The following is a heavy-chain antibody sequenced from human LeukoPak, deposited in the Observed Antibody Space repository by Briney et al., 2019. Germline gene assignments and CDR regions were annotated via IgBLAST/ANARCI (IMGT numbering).Heavy chain of an antibody. CDR1: GGSISSSSQY. D-gene: IGHD2-15*01. CDR2: VNHSGNT. V-gene: IGHV4-39*07. Sequence: SETLSLTCTVSGGSISSSSQYWGWIRQPPGKGLEWIGEVNHSGNTNYNPSLKSRVTISVDASKNQFSLKLSSVTAADTAVFYCARLGCAGGSCYGPPPPWGQGTLVTVSS. CDR3: ARLGCAGGSCYGPPPP. J-gene: IGHJ5*02.